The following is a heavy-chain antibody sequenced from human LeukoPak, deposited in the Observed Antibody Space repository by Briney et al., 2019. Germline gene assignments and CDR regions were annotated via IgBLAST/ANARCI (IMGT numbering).Heavy chain of an antibody. CDR2: IRYDGSNK. Sequence: SCKASGYTFTGYYMHWVRQAPGKGLEWVAFIRYDGSNKYYADSVKGRFTISRDNSKNTLYLQMNSLRAEDTAVYYCARGGYYGSGNDFRFDPWGQGTLVTVSS. V-gene: IGHV3-30*02. CDR1: GYTFTGYY. D-gene: IGHD3-10*01. CDR3: ARGGYYGSGNDFRFDP. J-gene: IGHJ5*02.